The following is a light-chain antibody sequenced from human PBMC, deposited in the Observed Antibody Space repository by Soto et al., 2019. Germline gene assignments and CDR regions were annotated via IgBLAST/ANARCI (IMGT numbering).Light chain of an antibody. V-gene: IGKV1-39*01. Sequence: IQMTQSPSSLSASVGDRVTITCRASQSISTFLNWYQQKPGKAPDLLIYAASSLQGGVPSRFSGSGSGTEFTLTISSLQPEDFASYYCQQSYSAPRTFGQGTELEIK. CDR3: QQSYSAPRT. CDR1: QSISTF. CDR2: AAS. J-gene: IGKJ2*01.